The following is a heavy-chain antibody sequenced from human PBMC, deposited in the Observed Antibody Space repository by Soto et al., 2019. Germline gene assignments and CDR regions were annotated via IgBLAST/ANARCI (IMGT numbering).Heavy chain of an antibody. J-gene: IGHJ4*02. CDR1: GFNIINAW. V-gene: IGHV3-15*01. CDR3: VQTKKGNPARPYLDL. D-gene: IGHD1-1*01. Sequence: PGGSLRLSCVTSGFNIINAWMNWVRQAPGQGLEWVGRIKSTASGGATDYAAPVKGRFTISRDDSKNMLFLQMDSLKTEDTAVYYCVQTKKGNPARPYLDLWGQGTPVTVSS. CDR2: IKSTASGGAT.